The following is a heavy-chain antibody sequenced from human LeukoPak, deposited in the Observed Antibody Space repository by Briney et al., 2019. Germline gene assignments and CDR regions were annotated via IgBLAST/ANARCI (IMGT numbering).Heavy chain of an antibody. V-gene: IGHV3-21*01. Sequence: GGCLRLSCAASGFTLDNYNFNWVRQAPGKGLEWVASIRSYSSYIHYADSVKGRFTISRDDAKKSLYLQMNSLRAEDTAVYFCARFAEVYYYVDVWGTGTTVIVSS. CDR3: ARFAEVYYYVDV. D-gene: IGHD2-21*01. CDR1: GFTLDNYN. J-gene: IGHJ6*03. CDR2: IRSYSSYI.